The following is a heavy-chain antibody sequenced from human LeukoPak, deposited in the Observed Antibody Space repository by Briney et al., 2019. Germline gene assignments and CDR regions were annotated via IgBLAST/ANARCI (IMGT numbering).Heavy chain of an antibody. J-gene: IGHJ4*02. V-gene: IGHV4-59*08. Sequence: SETLSPTCTVSGGSVSTYCWSWIRQSPGKGLEWIGYIYYSGSTNYNPSLRSRVTISVDKSKNHFSLELSSVTAADTAVYYCARHHQTHSPFDYWGQGTLVTVSS. D-gene: IGHD2-2*01. CDR2: IYYSGST. CDR3: ARHHQTHSPFDY. CDR1: GGSVSTYC.